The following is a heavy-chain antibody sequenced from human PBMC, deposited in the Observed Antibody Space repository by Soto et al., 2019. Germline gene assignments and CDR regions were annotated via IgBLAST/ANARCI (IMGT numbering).Heavy chain of an antibody. D-gene: IGHD3-9*01. CDR1: GFTFSSYG. Sequence: GGSLRLSCAASGFTFSSYGMHWVRQAPGKGLEWVAVIWYDGSNKYYADSVKGRFTISRDNSKNTLYLQMNSLRAEDTAVYYCAKDFEDILTGYPYYYGMDVWGQGTTVTVSS. CDR3: AKDFEDILTGYPYYYGMDV. CDR2: IWYDGSNK. V-gene: IGHV3-33*06. J-gene: IGHJ6*02.